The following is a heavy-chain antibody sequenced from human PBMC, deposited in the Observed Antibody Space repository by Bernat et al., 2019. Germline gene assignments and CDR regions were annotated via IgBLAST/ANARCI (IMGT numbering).Heavy chain of an antibody. CDR3: ARESSSWPVGALDY. CDR2: ISYDGSNK. V-gene: IGHV3-30*01. Sequence: QVQLVESGGGVVQPGRSLRLSCAASGFTFSSYAMHWVRQAPGKGLEWVAVISYDGSNKYYADSVKGRFTISRDNSKNTLYLQMNSLRAEDTAVYYCARESSSWPVGALDYWGHGTLVTVSS. D-gene: IGHD6-13*01. J-gene: IGHJ4*01. CDR1: GFTFSSYA.